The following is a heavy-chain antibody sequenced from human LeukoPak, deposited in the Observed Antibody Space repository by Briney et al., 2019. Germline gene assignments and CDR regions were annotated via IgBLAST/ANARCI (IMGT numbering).Heavy chain of an antibody. D-gene: IGHD3-22*01. Sequence: RASVKVSCKASGYTFTGYYMHWVRQAPGQGLEWMGWINPSSGGTNYAQKFQGRVTMTRDTSISTAYMELSRLRSDDTAVYYCATVDSSGYDLDYWGQGTLVTVSS. CDR3: ATVDSSGYDLDY. V-gene: IGHV1-2*02. J-gene: IGHJ4*02. CDR1: GYTFTGYY. CDR2: INPSSGGT.